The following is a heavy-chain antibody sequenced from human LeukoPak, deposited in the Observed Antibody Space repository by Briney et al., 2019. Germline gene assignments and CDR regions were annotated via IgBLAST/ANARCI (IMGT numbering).Heavy chain of an antibody. CDR3: ARARLYSSGWYGDYFDY. D-gene: IGHD6-19*01. Sequence: GGSLRLSCAASGFTFSSYAMHWVRQAPGKGLEWVAVISYDGSNKYYADSVKGRFTTSRDNSKNTLYLQMNSLRAEDTAVYYCARARLYSSGWYGDYFDYWGQGTLVTVSS. CDR1: GFTFSSYA. V-gene: IGHV3-30*04. CDR2: ISYDGSNK. J-gene: IGHJ4*02.